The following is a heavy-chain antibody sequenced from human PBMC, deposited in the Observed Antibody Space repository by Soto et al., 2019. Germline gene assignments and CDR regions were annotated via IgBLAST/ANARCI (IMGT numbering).Heavy chain of an antibody. J-gene: IGHJ5*02. V-gene: IGHV4-39*01. Sequence: SETLSLTCSVSGGSISSSSYYWGWIRQPPGKGLEWIGSIYYSGSTYYNTSLESRVTISVDTSKSQFSLKLTSMTAADTAIYYCARATYYDSSGYQFPNRSDPWGRGTLVTVST. CDR2: IYYSGST. D-gene: IGHD3-22*01. CDR1: GGSISSSSYY. CDR3: ARATYYDSSGYQFPNRSDP.